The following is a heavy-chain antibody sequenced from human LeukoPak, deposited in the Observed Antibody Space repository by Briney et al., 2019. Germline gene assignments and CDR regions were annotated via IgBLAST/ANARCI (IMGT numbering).Heavy chain of an antibody. D-gene: IGHD6-19*01. CDR1: GGSISSNNG. Sequence: SETLSLTCAVSGGSISSNNGWSRVRQPPGKGLEWIGEIYHSGSTNYNPTLKSRVTISVDKSKNQFSLKVSSVTAADTAVYYCARDLGIAVTGTGTHCWGQGTLVTVSS. CDR3: ARDLGIAVTGTGTHC. CDR2: IYHSGST. V-gene: IGHV4-4*02. J-gene: IGHJ4*02.